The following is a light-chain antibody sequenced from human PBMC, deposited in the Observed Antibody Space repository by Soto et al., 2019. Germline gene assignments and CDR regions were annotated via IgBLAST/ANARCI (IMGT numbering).Light chain of an antibody. CDR2: LNSDGSH. CDR1: SGHTNYA. J-gene: IGLJ3*02. V-gene: IGLV4-69*01. CDR3: QTWGTGIWV. Sequence: QAVVSQSPSASASLGASVKLTCTLSSGHTNYAIAWHQQQPQKGPRYLMRLNSDGSHTKGDGIPDRFSGSSSGAERYLTISSLQPEDEADYYCQTWGTGIWVFGGGTQLTVL.